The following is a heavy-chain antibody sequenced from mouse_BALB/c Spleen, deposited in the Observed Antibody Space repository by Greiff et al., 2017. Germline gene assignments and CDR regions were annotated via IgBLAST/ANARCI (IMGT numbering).Heavy chain of an antibody. CDR3: ERDRGDYGWAMDY. D-gene: IGHD1-2*01. J-gene: IGHJ4*01. Sequence: EVQRVESGGGLVQPGGSLRLSCATSGFTFTDYYMSWVRQPPGKALEWLGFIRNKANGYTTEYSVSVKGRFTISRDNSQSILYLQMNTLRAEDSATYYCERDRGDYGWAMDYWGQGTSVTVSS. CDR1: GFTFTDYY. CDR2: IRNKANGYTT. V-gene: IGHV7-3*02.